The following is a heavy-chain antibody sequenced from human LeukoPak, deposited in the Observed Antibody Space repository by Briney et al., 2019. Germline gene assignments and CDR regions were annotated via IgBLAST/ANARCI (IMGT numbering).Heavy chain of an antibody. CDR2: INHSGST. CDR3: ARGEDFLFDY. V-gene: IGHV4-34*01. J-gene: IGHJ4*02. Sequence: PSETLSLTCAVYGGSFSGYYWSWIRQPPGKGLDWIGEINHSGSTNYNPSLKSRVTISVDTSKNQFSLKLSPVTAADTAVYYCARGEDFLFDYWGQGTLVTVSS. CDR1: GGSFSGYY.